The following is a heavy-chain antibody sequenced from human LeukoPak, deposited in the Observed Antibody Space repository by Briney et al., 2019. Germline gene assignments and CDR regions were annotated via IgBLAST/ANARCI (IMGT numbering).Heavy chain of an antibody. V-gene: IGHV4-59*01. CDR1: GGSISSYY. CDR2: IYFSGST. D-gene: IGHD3-22*01. Sequence: PSETLSLTCTVSGGSISSYYWGWIRQPPGKGLEWIGYIYFSGSTNYNPSLKSRVTISVETSKNQFSLKLSSVTAADTAVYYCARGDSSGYYYLDYWGQGTLVTVSS. J-gene: IGHJ4*02. CDR3: ARGDSSGYYYLDY.